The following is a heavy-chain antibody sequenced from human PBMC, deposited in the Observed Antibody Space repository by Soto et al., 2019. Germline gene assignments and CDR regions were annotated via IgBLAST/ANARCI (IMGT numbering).Heavy chain of an antibody. CDR1: GFTFSRNG. V-gene: IGHV3-30*03. J-gene: IGHJ5*01. CDR2: VSYDGSKK. CDR3: ARWVGGYMSDKSGECDS. Sequence: QVQLVESGGGVVQPGTSLRLTCAGSGFTFSRNGMHWVRQAPGKGLEWVALVSYDGSKKYYVDSVKGRFTISRDNSENTLYRQMYGLRAEDTAVYYCARWVGGYMSDKSGECDSWGQGTLVTVSS. D-gene: IGHD5-12*01.